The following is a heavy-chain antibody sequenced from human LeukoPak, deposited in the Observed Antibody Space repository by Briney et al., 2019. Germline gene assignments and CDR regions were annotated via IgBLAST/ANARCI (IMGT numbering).Heavy chain of an antibody. CDR3: ARGGTLRTFDY. D-gene: IGHD3-16*01. J-gene: IGHJ4*02. CDR1: GDSISSSTYY. CDR2: IYYSGST. V-gene: IGHV4-39*01. Sequence: SETLSLTCTVSGDSISSSTYYSGWIRQPPGKGLEWIGTIYYSGSTYYNPSLKSRVTLSVDTSKNQFFLKLSSVTAADTAVYFCARGGTLRTFDYWGQGTLVTVSS.